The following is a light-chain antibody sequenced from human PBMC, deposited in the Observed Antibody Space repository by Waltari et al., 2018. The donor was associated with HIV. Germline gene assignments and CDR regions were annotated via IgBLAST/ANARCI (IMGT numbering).Light chain of an antibody. Sequence: SALTQPASVSGSPGQSITLPCTGPSRAIGHYNLAPWYQQHPGKAPTLIIYEGIKRPSGVSNRISGSKSANTASLTISGLQAEDEADYFCSSYGGSSNWLFGGGTKLTVL. J-gene: IGLJ2*01. CDR2: EGI. V-gene: IGLV2-23*01. CDR1: SRAIGHYNL. CDR3: SSYGGSSNWL.